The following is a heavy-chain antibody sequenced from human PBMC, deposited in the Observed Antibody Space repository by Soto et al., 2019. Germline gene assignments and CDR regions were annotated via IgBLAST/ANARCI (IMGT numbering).Heavy chain of an antibody. CDR1: GGSISSSSYY. J-gene: IGHJ4*02. CDR2: IYYSGRT. Sequence: SETLSLTCTVSGGSISSSSYYWGWIRQPPGKGLAWIGSIYYSGRTYYNPSLKSRVTISGDTSKNQFSLKLSTVTAEDTAVYYCARQGLRRHPIDYWGQGTLVTVSS. D-gene: IGHD3-16*01. CDR3: ARQGLRRHPIDY. V-gene: IGHV4-39*01.